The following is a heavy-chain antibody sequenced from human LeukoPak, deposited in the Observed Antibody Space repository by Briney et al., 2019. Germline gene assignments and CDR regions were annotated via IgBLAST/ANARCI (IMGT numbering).Heavy chain of an antibody. V-gene: IGHV4-39*01. J-gene: IGHJ3*02. D-gene: IGHD2-15*01. CDR1: GASITSSNNY. CDR3: ARQNGGGNCYSERCAFDI. Sequence: KASETLSLTCTVSGASITSSNNYWLWLRQPPGKGLEWIGSIYYNGITYYSLSLKSRVTISVDTSKNQLSLKLSSVTAADTAVYYCARQNGGGNCYSERCAFDIWGQGTMVTVSS. CDR2: IYYNGIT.